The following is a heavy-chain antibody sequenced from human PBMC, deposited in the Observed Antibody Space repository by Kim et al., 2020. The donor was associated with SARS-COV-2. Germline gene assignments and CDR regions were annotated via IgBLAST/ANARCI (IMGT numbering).Heavy chain of an antibody. J-gene: IGHJ6*02. CDR1: GFTFSSHW. D-gene: IGHD3-10*01. CDR2: VNPSGIGP. CDR3: VRSKVLDQYCLDV. V-gene: IGHV3-74*03. Sequence: GGSLRLSCEASGFTFSSHWMHWVRQAPGKGLVWVSRVNPSGIGPMHADSVKGRFSTSRDNANNTLYLQMNGLRVEDSGVYYCVRSKVLDQYCLDVWGQGTTVTVSS.